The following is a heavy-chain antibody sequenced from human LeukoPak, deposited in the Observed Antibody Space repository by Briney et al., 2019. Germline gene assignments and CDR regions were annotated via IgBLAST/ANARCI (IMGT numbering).Heavy chain of an antibody. V-gene: IGHV3-30*18. CDR2: ISYDGSNK. CDR3: AKDPRADYFDY. CDR1: GFTFSSYS. Sequence: PGGSLRLSCAASGFTFSSYSMNWVRQAPGKGLEWVAVISYDGSNKYYADSVKGRFTISRDNSKNTLYLQMNSLRAEDTAVYYCAKDPRADYFDYWGQGTLVTVSS. D-gene: IGHD6-13*01. J-gene: IGHJ4*02.